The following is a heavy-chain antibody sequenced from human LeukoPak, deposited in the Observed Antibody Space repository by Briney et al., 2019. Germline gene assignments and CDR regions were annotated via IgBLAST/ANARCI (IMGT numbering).Heavy chain of an antibody. CDR1: GFTFSSYG. CDR3: AKDAIPDY. V-gene: IGHV3-30*18. D-gene: IGHD2-2*02. Sequence: GGSLRLSCAASGFTFSSYGMHWVRQAPGKGLEWVAVISYDGSNKYYADSVKGRFTISRDNSKNTLYLQMNSLRAEDTAVHYCAKDAIPDYWGQGTLVTVSS. CDR2: ISYDGSNK. J-gene: IGHJ4*02.